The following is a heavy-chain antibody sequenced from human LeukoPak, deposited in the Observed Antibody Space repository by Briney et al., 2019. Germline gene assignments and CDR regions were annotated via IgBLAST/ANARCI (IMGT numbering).Heavy chain of an antibody. V-gene: IGHV3-9*01. CDR3: AKETKVGENLYYFDY. Sequence: HSGRSLRLSCVASGFKFNDYAMHWVRQAPGKGLEWVSGPSWHSGSIGYADSVKGRFIISRDNAKNSLYLEMNSLRPEDSALYYCAKETKVGENLYYFDYWGRGTLVTVSS. CDR1: GFKFNDYA. D-gene: IGHD1-26*01. CDR2: PSWHSGSI. J-gene: IGHJ4*02.